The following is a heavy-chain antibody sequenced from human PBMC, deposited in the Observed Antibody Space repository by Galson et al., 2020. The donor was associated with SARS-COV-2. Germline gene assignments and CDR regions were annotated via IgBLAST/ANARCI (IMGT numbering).Heavy chain of an antibody. Sequence: GGSLRLSCAASGFTFSRYWMSWVRQAPGKGLEWVANINQDGSDKNYVDSVKGRLTISRDNAKNSLYLQMNSLRAEDTAVYYCARDLGLVTTCYFDYWGQGNLVTVSS. CDR3: ARDLGLVTTCYFDY. V-gene: IGHV3-7*04. CDR1: GFTFSRYW. J-gene: IGHJ4*02. D-gene: IGHD4-17*01. CDR2: INQDGSDK.